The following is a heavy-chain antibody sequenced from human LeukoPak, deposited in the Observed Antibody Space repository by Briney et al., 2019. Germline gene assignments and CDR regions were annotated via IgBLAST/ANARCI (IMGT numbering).Heavy chain of an antibody. CDR2: IYYSGST. CDR1: GGSISSYY. J-gene: IGHJ3*02. V-gene: IGHV4-59*08. Sequence: SETLSLTCTVSGGSISSYYWSWIRQPPGKGLEWIGYIYYSGSTNYNPSLKSRVTISVDTSKNQFSLKLSSVTAADTAVYYCARHQQLKGGGGAFDIWGQGTTVTVSS. CDR3: ARHQQLKGGGGAFDI. D-gene: IGHD3-16*01.